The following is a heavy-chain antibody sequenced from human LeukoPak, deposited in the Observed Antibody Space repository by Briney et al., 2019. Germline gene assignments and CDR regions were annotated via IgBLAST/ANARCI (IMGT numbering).Heavy chain of an antibody. CDR2: ISGSGGST. V-gene: IGHV3-23*01. CDR3: AKSEAYYYDSSGYPPDAFDI. D-gene: IGHD3-22*01. CDR1: GFTFSDYY. J-gene: IGHJ3*02. Sequence: GGSLRLSCATSGFTFSDYYMSWVRQAPGKGLEWVSAISGSGGSTYYADSVKGRFTISRDNSKNTLYLQMNSLRAEDTAVYYCAKSEAYYYDSSGYPPDAFDIWGQGTMVTVSS.